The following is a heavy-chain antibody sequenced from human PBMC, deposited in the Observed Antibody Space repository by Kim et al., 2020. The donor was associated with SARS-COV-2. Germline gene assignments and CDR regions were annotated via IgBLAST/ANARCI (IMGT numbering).Heavy chain of an antibody. Sequence: GGSLRLSCAASGFTFSSYGMHWVRQAPGKGLEWVAVIWYDGSNKYYADSVKGRFTISRDNSKNTLYLQMNSLRAEDTAVYYCARDNPTFWYLVMDVWGQGTTVTVSS. D-gene: IGHD3-3*01. J-gene: IGHJ6*02. CDR1: GFTFSSYG. CDR3: ARDNPTFWYLVMDV. V-gene: IGHV3-33*01. CDR2: IWYDGSNK.